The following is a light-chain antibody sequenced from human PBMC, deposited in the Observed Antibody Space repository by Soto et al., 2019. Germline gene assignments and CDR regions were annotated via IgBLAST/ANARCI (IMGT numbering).Light chain of an antibody. Sequence: EIVMTQSPAKLSVSPGERATLSCRASQSVTSNLAWYLQKPGQAPRLLIYGASTRATGIPARFSGSGSGTEFTLTISSLQSEDFAVYYCQQYNNWPLTFGGGTKVEIK. J-gene: IGKJ4*01. CDR3: QQYNNWPLT. V-gene: IGKV3D-15*01. CDR2: GAS. CDR1: QSVTSN.